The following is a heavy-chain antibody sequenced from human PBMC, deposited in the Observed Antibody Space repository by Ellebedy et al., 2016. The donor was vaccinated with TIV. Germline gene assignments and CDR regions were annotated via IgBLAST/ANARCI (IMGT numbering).Heavy chain of an antibody. J-gene: IGHJ4*02. CDR3: AREWSGGNFDL. Sequence: GESLKISXAASGFTFSSYSMNWVRQAPGKGLEWVSYISSSSSTIYYADSVKGRFTISRDDSKNTLYLQMNSLRAEDTAVYYCAREWSGGNFDLWGQGAQVTVSS. CDR2: ISSSSSTI. CDR1: GFTFSSYS. V-gene: IGHV3-48*01. D-gene: IGHD3-10*01.